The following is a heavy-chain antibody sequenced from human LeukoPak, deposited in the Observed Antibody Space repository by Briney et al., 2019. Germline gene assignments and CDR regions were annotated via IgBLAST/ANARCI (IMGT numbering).Heavy chain of an antibody. Sequence: GGSLRLSCAASGFTFSDYYMSWVRQAPGKGLEWVAVISYDGSNKYYADSVKGRFTISRDNSKNTLYLQMNSLRAEDTAVYYCAKDADILGVVAATFWGQGTLVTLFS. D-gene: IGHD2-15*01. CDR2: ISYDGSNK. CDR1: GFTFSDYY. CDR3: AKDADILGVVAATF. J-gene: IGHJ4*02. V-gene: IGHV3-30*18.